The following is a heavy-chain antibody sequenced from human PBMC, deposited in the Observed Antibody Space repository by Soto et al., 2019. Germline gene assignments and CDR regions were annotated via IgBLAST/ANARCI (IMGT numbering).Heavy chain of an antibody. CDR1: GGSISSSSYY. D-gene: IGHD3-10*01. J-gene: IGHJ4*02. CDR3: ARIIMVRGVSKDYYFDF. Sequence: KASETLSLTCSVSGGSISSSSYYWGWIRQPPGKGLEWIGSIYYSGSTYYNPSLKSRVTISVDTSKNQFSLKLSSVTAADTAVYYCARIIMVRGVSKDYYFDFWGQGTLVTVSS. CDR2: IYYSGST. V-gene: IGHV4-39*01.